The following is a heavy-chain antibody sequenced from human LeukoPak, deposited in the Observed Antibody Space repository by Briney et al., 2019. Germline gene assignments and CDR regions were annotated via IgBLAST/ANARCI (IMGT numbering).Heavy chain of an antibody. V-gene: IGHV1-2*02. Sequence: ASVKVSCKASGYTFTGYYMHWVRQAPGQGLEWMGWINPNSGDTNYAQKFQGRVTMTRDTSISTAYMELSSLRSDDTAVYYCSRDFGEPTGYYMDVWGKGTTVTVSS. D-gene: IGHD3-3*01. CDR3: SRDFGEPTGYYMDV. CDR1: GYTFTGYY. CDR2: INPNSGDT. J-gene: IGHJ6*03.